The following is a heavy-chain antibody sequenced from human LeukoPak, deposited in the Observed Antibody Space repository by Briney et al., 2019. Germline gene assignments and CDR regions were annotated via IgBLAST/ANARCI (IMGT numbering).Heavy chain of an antibody. V-gene: IGHV3-33*08. CDR3: ARDRIGKYSIDY. CDR2: ISDNGRRT. J-gene: IGHJ4*02. D-gene: IGHD2-15*01. CDR1: GFTFSNFG. Sequence: GGSLRLSCAASGFTFSNFGLNWVRQAPGKGLEWVAFISDNGRRTYYLESVKGLFTISRDDSKNTLYLQMNSLRVEDTAVYYCARDRIGKYSIDYWGQGTLVTVSS.